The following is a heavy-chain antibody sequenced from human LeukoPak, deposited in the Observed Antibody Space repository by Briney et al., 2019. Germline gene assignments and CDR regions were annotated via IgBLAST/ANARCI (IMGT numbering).Heavy chain of an antibody. V-gene: IGHV4-31*03. J-gene: IGHJ6*03. Sequence: SETLSLTCTVSGGSISSGGYYWSWIRQHPGKGLEWIVYIYYSGSTYYNPSLKSRVTISVDTSKNQFSLKLSSVTAADTAVYYCARGDLFVAGRSAQNYYMDVWGKGTTVTVSS. CDR3: ARGDLFVAGRSAQNYYMDV. CDR2: IYYSGST. CDR1: GGSISSGGYY. D-gene: IGHD3-3*01.